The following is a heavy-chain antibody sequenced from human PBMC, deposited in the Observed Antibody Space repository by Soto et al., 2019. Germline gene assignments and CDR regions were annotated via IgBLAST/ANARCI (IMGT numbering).Heavy chain of an antibody. D-gene: IGHD3-10*01. CDR1: GYTFTSYG. Sequence: ASVKVSCKASGYTFTSYGISWVRQAPGQGLEWMGWISAYNGNTNYAQKLQGRVTMTTDTSTSTAYMELRSLRSDDTAVYYCARGGLLLWFGESAEGAFDIWGHGTMVTVSS. CDR3: ARGGLLLWFGESAEGAFDI. J-gene: IGHJ3*02. CDR2: ISAYNGNT. V-gene: IGHV1-18*01.